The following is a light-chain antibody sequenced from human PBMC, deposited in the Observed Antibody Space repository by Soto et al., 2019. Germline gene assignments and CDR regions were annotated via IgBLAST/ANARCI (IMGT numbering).Light chain of an antibody. CDR3: SSYTSSSTYV. CDR2: DVS. Sequence: QSALTQPASVSGSPGQSITISCTGTSSDVGGYNYVSWYQQHPGKAPKLMIYDVSNRPSGVSNRSSGSKSGNTASLTISGLQAEDEADYYCSSYTSSSTYVFGTGTKRTVL. V-gene: IGLV2-14*01. J-gene: IGLJ1*01. CDR1: SSDVGGYNY.